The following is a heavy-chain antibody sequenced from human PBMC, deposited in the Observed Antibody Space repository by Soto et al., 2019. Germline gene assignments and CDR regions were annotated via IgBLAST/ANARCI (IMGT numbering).Heavy chain of an antibody. D-gene: IGHD2-15*01. CDR3: ARGTGVVVALRIDP. J-gene: IGHJ5*02. CDR2: INHSGST. CDR1: GGSFSGYY. Sequence: QVQLQQWGAGLLKPSETLSLTCAVYGGSFSGYYWSWIRQPPGKGLEWIGEINHSGSTNYNPSLKSRVTISVDTSKNQVSLKLSSVTAADTAVYYCARGTGVVVALRIDPWGQGTLVTVSS. V-gene: IGHV4-34*01.